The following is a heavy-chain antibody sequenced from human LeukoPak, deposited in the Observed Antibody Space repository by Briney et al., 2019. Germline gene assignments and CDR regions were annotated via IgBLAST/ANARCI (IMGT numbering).Heavy chain of an antibody. J-gene: IGHJ4*02. V-gene: IGHV2-5*02. CDR1: GFSISSSGVG. D-gene: IGHD2-15*01. CDR2: IYWDDDK. CDR3: AHSRRLRDCSGGSCYYFDY. Sequence: SGPTLVNPTQTLTLTCTFSGFSISSSGVGVGWIRQPPGRALEWLALIYWDDDKRYSPSLKNRLTITRDTSQSQVVLTMTNLDPVDAATYYCAHSRRLRDCSGGSCYYFDYWGQGTLVTASS.